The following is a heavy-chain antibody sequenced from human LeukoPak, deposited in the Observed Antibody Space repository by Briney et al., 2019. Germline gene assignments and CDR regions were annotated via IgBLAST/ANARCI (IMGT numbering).Heavy chain of an antibody. Sequence: SETLSLTCTVSGGSISSYYWSWIRQPPGKGLEWIGYIYYSGSTYYSPSLKSRVTISVDTSKNQFSLKLSSVTAADTAVYYCASTPYSRDYYYYGMDVWGQGTTVTVSS. CDR2: IYYSGST. CDR3: ASTPYSRDYYYYGMDV. D-gene: IGHD5-18*01. CDR1: GGSISSYY. V-gene: IGHV4-59*12. J-gene: IGHJ6*02.